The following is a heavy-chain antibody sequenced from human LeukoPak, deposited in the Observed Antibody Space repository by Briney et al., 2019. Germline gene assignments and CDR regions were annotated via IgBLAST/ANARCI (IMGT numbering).Heavy chain of an antibody. V-gene: IGHV3-48*02. CDR2: ISSSSSTI. D-gene: IGHD1-26*01. CDR1: GFTFSTYS. Sequence: TGGSLRLSCVASGFTFSTYSMNWVRQAPGKGVEWLSYISSSSSTIDYADSVKGRFTISRDSAKNSLYLQMNSLRDEDTAVYYCARGFGGSSYYYYGMDVWGQGTTVTVSS. J-gene: IGHJ6*02. CDR3: ARGFGGSSYYYYGMDV.